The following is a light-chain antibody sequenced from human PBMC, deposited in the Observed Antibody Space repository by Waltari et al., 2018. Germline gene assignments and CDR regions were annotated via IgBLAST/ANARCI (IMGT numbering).Light chain of an antibody. CDR1: QGISNF. V-gene: IGKV1-27*01. Sequence: DIQMTQSPSSLSASVGDRVTITCRASQGISNFLAWYQQKPGKIPKLLIHAASTLRSGVPSRFSGSGSGTDFALTVSSLQPEDVATYYCQNYNSAPLAFGGGTTVEIK. CDR3: QNYNSAPLA. J-gene: IGKJ4*01. CDR2: AAS.